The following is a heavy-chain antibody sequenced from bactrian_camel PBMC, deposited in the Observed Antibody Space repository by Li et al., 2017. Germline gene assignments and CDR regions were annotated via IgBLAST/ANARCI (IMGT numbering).Heavy chain of an antibody. Sequence: HVQLVESGGGSVQAGGSLRLSCRASGYRSGATCVAWFRQAPGEERKGVAHIWNGGSGTEYADSVKGRFTISQDNAENTVYLQLNSLKPEDTATYYCAADWGVGYSASWCYQRKRWSYWGQGTQVTVS. J-gene: IGHJ4*01. V-gene: IGHV3S63*01. CDR2: IWNGGSGT. CDR1: GYRSGATC. CDR3: AADWGVGYSASWCYQRKRWSY. D-gene: IGHD3*01.